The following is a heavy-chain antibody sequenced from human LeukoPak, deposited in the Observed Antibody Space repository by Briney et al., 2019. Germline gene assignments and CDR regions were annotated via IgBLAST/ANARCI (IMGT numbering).Heavy chain of an antibody. J-gene: IGHJ6*03. Sequence: SETLSLTCTVSGGSISSGSYYWSWIRQPAGKGLKWIGRIYTSGSTNYNPALKSRVTISVDTSKNQFSLKLSSVTAADTAVYYCARDVLGGYYYYYYMDVWGKGTTVTVSS. CDR3: ARDVLGGYYYYYYMDV. CDR1: GGSISSGSYY. D-gene: IGHD1-26*01. V-gene: IGHV4-61*02. CDR2: IYTSGST.